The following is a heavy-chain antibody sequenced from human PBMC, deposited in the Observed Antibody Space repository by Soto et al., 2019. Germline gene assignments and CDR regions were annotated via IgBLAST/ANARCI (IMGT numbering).Heavy chain of an antibody. V-gene: IGHV3-74*01. CDR1: GFTFSSYW. D-gene: IGHD2-21*01. Sequence: GGSLRLSCAASGFTFSSYWMHWVRQAPGKGLVWVSRINSDGTSTSYADSVKGRFTISRDNAKSTLYLQMNSLRAEDTAVYYCARAQYCGGDCYYYGMDVWGQGTTVTVSS. CDR3: ARAQYCGGDCYYYGMDV. J-gene: IGHJ6*02. CDR2: INSDGTST.